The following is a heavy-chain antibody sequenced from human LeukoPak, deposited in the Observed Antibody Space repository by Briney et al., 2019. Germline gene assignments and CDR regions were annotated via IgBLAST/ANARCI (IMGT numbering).Heavy chain of an antibody. CDR1: GGSISSYY. V-gene: IGHV4-59*08. D-gene: IGHD6-6*01. CDR3: ARHAAIAARLYYYYGMDV. CDR2: IYYSGST. Sequence: PSETLSLTCTVSGGSISSYYWSWIRQPPGKGLEWIGYIYYSGSTNYNPSLKSRVTISVDTSKNQFSLKLSSVTAADTAVYYCARHAAIAARLYYYYGMDVWGQGTTVTVSS. J-gene: IGHJ6*02.